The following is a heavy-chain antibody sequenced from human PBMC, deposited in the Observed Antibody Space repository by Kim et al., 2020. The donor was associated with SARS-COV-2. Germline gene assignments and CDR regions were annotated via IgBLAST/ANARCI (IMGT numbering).Heavy chain of an antibody. CDR3: ARTYYGSCPLDY. V-gene: IGHV3-9*01. J-gene: IGHJ4*02. Sequence: GGSLRLSCAASGFTFDDYAMHWVRQAPGKGLEWVSGISCNSGSIGYADSVKGRFTISRDNAKNSLYLQMNSLRAEDTALYYCARTYYGSCPLDYWGQGTLVTVSS. CDR1: GFTFDDYA. D-gene: IGHD3-10*01. CDR2: ISCNSGSI.